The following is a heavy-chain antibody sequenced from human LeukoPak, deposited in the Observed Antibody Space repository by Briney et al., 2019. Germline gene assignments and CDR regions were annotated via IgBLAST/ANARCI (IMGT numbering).Heavy chain of an antibody. D-gene: IGHD6-19*01. V-gene: IGHV1-69*01. J-gene: IGHJ4*02. Sequence: SVKVSCKVSGGTFSSYAISWVRQAPGQGLEWMGGIIPIFGTANYAQKFQGRVTITADESTSTAYMELSSLRSEDTAVYYCARDKIVGIAVAGTFFDYWGQGTLVTVSS. CDR1: GGTFSSYA. CDR3: ARDKIVGIAVAGTFFDY. CDR2: IIPIFGTA.